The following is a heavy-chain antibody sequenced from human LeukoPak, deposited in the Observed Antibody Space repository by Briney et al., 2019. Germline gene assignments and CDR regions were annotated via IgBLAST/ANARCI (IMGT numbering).Heavy chain of an antibody. V-gene: IGHV3-7*03. CDR3: AKDSDYYYYMDV. CDR1: GFTFSSYW. Sequence: GGSLRLSCAASGFTFSSYWMSWVRQAPGKGLEWVANIKQDGSEKYYVDSVKGRFTISRDNAKNSLYLQLNSLRAEDTAVYYCAKDSDYYYYMDVWGKGTTVTVSS. CDR2: IKQDGSEK. J-gene: IGHJ6*03.